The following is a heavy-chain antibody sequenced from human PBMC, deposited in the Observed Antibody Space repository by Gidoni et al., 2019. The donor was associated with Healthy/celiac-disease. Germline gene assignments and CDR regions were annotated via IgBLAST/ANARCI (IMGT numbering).Heavy chain of an antibody. CDR1: GVPFSRSA. CDR2: FSGSGGST. J-gene: IGHJ5*02. D-gene: IGHD3-22*01. Sequence: EVQLLEHGGGLVQPGGSLRLPCAASGVPFSRSAMSWGRQAPGKGRAWVSAFSGSGGSTYYADSVKDRFTISSDNSKNTLYLQMNSLRAADTAVYYCAKSFALKVSMIAAYNWFAPWGQGTLVTVSS. V-gene: IGHV3-23*01. CDR3: AKSFALKVSMIAAYNWFAP.